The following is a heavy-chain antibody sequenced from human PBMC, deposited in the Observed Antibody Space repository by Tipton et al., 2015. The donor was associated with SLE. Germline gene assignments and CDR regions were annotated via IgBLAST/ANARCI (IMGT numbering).Heavy chain of an antibody. D-gene: IGHD3-3*01. CDR2: INHSGST. CDR1: GGSISSSSYY. J-gene: IGHJ4*02. V-gene: IGHV4-39*07. CDR3: ARGRGFWSGPLDY. Sequence: TLSLTCTVSGGSISSSSYYWSWIRQPPGKGLEWIGEINHSGSTNYNPSLKSRVTISVDTSKNQFSLKLSSVTAADTAVYYCARGRGFWSGPLDYWGQGTLVTVSS.